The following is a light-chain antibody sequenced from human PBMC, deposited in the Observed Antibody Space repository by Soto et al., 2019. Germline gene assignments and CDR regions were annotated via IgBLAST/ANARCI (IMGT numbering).Light chain of an antibody. V-gene: IGKV1-5*01. Sequence: DIQMTQSPSTLSASVGDTVTVTCRASQSVSGWLAWYQQKPGEDTKLLIYDDYALPRGVPSRFSGSGSGTKFTLTIASMQPDEFATYYCQKYETFSGTFGPGTKVDIK. CDR1: QSVSGW. CDR2: DDY. CDR3: QKYETFSGT. J-gene: IGKJ1*01.